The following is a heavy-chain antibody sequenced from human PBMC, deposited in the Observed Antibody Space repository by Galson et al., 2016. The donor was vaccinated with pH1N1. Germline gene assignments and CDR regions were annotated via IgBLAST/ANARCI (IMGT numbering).Heavy chain of an antibody. CDR2: IDWNDDK. J-gene: IGHJ4*02. D-gene: IGHD6-19*01. CDR3: ARSGNSGWSPFDY. CDR1: GFSLSTIGMR. V-gene: IGHV2-70*04. Sequence: PALVKPTQTLTLTCTFSGFSLSTIGMRVSWIRQPPGKALEWLARIDWNDDKYYSTSLKTRLTISKDTSKNQVVLTMTNMDPVDTATYYFARSGNSGWSPFDYWGQGTLVTVSS.